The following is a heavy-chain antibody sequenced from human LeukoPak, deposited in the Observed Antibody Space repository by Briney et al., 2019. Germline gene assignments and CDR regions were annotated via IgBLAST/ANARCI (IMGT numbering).Heavy chain of an antibody. CDR3: SRVVEY. V-gene: IGHV3-49*04. J-gene: IGHJ4*02. CDR1: GFNFPDYS. Sequence: QPGGSLRLSCTTSGFNFPDYSLSWVRQAPGRGLEWVGFIGSGAYDGRTDYAPSVQGRFTLSRDDSKSTAYLHMSRLKTEDTAVYYCSRVVEYWGQGVLVTVSS. CDR2: IGSGAYDGRT.